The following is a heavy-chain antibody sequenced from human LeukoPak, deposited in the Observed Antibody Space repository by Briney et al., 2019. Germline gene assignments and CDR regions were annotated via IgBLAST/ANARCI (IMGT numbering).Heavy chain of an antibody. D-gene: IGHD4/OR15-4a*01. J-gene: IGHJ4*02. V-gene: IGHV3-23*01. Sequence: PGGSLRLSCAASGFTFSSYAMHWVRQAPGKGLEWVSAISGSGGSTYYADSVKGRFTISRDNSKNTLYLQMNSQRAEDTAVYYCARGLWSELRVFDYWGQGTLVTVSS. CDR2: ISGSGGST. CDR3: ARGLWSELRVFDY. CDR1: GFTFSSYA.